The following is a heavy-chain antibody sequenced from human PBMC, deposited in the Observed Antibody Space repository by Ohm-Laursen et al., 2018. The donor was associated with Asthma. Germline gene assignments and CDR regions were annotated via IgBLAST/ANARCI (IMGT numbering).Heavy chain of an antibody. D-gene: IGHD1-26*01. Sequence: SLRLSCAASGFTFSDYYMSWIRQAPGKGLEWISYISNSGSPIYYAASVKGRFTISRDNAKNSLYLQMNSLRAEDTAVYFCARGPIIVGANWFDPWGQGTLDTVSS. CDR2: ISNSGSPI. CDR1: GFTFSDYY. V-gene: IGHV3-11*01. J-gene: IGHJ5*02. CDR3: ARGPIIVGANWFDP.